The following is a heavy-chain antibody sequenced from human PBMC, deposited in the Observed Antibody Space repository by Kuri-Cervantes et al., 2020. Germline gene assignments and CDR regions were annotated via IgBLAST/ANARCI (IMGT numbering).Heavy chain of an antibody. V-gene: IGHV3-30-3*01. Sequence: GESLKISCAASGFTFSSYAMHWVRQAPGKGLEWVAVISYDGSNKYYADSVKGRFTISRDNSKNTLYLQMNSLRAEDTAVYDCARGSGGSVFWVDYWGQGTLVTVSS. CDR3: ARGSGGSVFWVDY. J-gene: IGHJ4*02. CDR2: ISYDGSNK. CDR1: GFTFSSYA. D-gene: IGHD1-26*01.